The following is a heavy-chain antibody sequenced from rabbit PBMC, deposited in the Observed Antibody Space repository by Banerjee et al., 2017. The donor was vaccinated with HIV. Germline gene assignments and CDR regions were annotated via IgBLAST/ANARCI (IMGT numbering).Heavy chain of an antibody. CDR1: GFDFSSNG. V-gene: IGHV1S40*01. J-gene: IGHJ4*01. Sequence: QSLEESGGGLVKPGGTLTLTCKASGFDFSSNGMCWVRQAPGKGLEWIGCIYIGSGNTYYASWAKGRFTISKASSSTVDLKMTSLTAADTATYFCARSGGSYYFNLWGQGTLVTVS. CDR2: IYIGSGNT. CDR3: ARSGGSYYFNL. D-gene: IGHD8-1*01.